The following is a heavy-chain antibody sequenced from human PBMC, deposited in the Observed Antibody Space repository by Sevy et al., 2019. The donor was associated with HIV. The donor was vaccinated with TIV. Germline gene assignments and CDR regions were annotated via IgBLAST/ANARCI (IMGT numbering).Heavy chain of an antibody. CDR2: IYPGDSDV. V-gene: IGHV5-51*01. CDR1: GYNFPNYG. J-gene: IGHJ4*02. Sequence: GESLKISCKGSGYNFPNYGIAWVRQMPGKDLEWMGIIYPGDSDVRYSPSFQGQVTFSADKSIRTAYLQWSSLKASDSAIYYCGRGVLASYFDYWGQGTLVTVSS. D-gene: IGHD3-3*02. CDR3: GRGVLASYFDY.